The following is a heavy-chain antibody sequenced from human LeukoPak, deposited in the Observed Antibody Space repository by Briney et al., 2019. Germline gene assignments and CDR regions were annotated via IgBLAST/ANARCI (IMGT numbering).Heavy chain of an antibody. CDR3: ARHQQSDYYYMDV. CDR1: GYTFTSYD. Sequence: SVKVSCKASGYTFTSYDINWVRQAPGQGLEWMGGIIPIFGTANYAQKFQGRVTITADKSTSTAYMELSSLRSEDTAVYYCARHQQSDYYYMDVWGKGTTVTVSS. D-gene: IGHD2-2*01. J-gene: IGHJ6*03. V-gene: IGHV1-69*06. CDR2: IIPIFGTA.